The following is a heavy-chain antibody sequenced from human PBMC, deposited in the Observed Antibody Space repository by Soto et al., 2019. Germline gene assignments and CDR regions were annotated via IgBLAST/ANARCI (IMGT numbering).Heavy chain of an antibody. V-gene: IGHV1-69*01. Sequence: QVQLVPSGAEVQKPGSSVKVSCKASGGTFSSYAISWVRQAPGQGLEWLGGIIPIFGTADYAQKFQVRVTITADESTSTAYMELSSLRSEDTAVYYCAIDGIAAAGSYYYYGMDVWGQGTTVTVSS. CDR1: GGTFSSYA. D-gene: IGHD6-13*01. CDR2: IIPIFGTA. J-gene: IGHJ6*02. CDR3: AIDGIAAAGSYYYYGMDV.